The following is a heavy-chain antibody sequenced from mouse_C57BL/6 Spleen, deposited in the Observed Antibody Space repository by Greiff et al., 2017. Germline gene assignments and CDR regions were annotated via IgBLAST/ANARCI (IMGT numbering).Heavy chain of an antibody. Sequence: EVQVVESGGGLVKPGGSLKLSCAASGFTFSSYAMSWVRQTPEKRLEWVATISDGGSYTYYPDNVKGRFTISRDNAKNNLYLQMSHLKSEDTAMYYCARARRDSSGSHFDYWGQGTTLTVSS. CDR2: ISDGGSYT. J-gene: IGHJ2*01. V-gene: IGHV5-4*01. D-gene: IGHD3-2*02. CDR3: ARARRDSSGSHFDY. CDR1: GFTFSSYA.